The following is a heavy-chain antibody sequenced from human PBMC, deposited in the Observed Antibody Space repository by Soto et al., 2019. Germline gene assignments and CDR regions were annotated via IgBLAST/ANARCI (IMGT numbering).Heavy chain of an antibody. D-gene: IGHD5-12*01. CDR3: AKAGYGSDVLWWFGP. Sequence: LRLSCAASGFTFSSYAMSWVRQAPGRGLEWVSAVSSSSDNTYYADSVKGRFTISRDNSKNTLYLQMNSLRAEDTAIYYCAKAGYGSDVLWWFGPWGLGTLVTVSS. CDR1: GFTFSSYA. J-gene: IGHJ5*02. V-gene: IGHV3-23*01. CDR2: VSSSSDNT.